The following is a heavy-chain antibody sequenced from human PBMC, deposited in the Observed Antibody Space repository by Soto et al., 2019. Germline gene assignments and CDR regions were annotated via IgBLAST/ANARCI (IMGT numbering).Heavy chain of an antibody. CDR2: TNTYNGNT. J-gene: IGHJ4*02. V-gene: IGHV1-18*04. CDR3: ARGMTPDYCDF. Sequence: QVQLVQSGPEVKKPGASVKVSCKTSGYTFTNYGISWVRQAPGQGLEWMGWTNTYNGNTKYAQDLQGRVTMTADTSTNTAYLDVRSLRSDDTAVFFCARGMTPDYCDFWGQGTLVTVSS. CDR1: GYTFTNYG.